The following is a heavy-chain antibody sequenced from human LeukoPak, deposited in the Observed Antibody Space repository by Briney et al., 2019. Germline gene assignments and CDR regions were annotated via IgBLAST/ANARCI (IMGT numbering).Heavy chain of an antibody. CDR3: ARALFFRRGYYWGYFDY. D-gene: IGHD3-22*01. V-gene: IGHV3-23*01. Sequence: HPGGSLRLSCAASGFPFSSHGMSWVRQAPGKGLEWVSGISGSGGRTYYADSVKGRFTISRDNSKNTVYLQMNSLRAEDTAVYYCARALFFRRGYYWGYFDYWGQGTLVTVSS. J-gene: IGHJ4*02. CDR2: ISGSGGRT. CDR1: GFPFSSHG.